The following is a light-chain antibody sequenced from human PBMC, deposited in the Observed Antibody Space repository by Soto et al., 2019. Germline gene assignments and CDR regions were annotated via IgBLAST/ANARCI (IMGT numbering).Light chain of an antibody. CDR3: CSYAGSSTPWV. Sequence: QSALTQPASVSGSPGQSITISCTGTSSDVGSYNLVSWYQQHPGEAPKLMIYEVSKRPSGVSNRFSGSKSGNTASLTISGLQAEDEADYYCCSYAGSSTPWVFGGGTKVTVL. CDR1: SSDVGSYNL. J-gene: IGLJ3*02. V-gene: IGLV2-23*02. CDR2: EVS.